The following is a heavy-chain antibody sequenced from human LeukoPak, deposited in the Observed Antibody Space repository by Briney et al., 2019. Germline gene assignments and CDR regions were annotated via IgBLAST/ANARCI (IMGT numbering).Heavy chain of an antibody. CDR2: IYYAGDT. J-gene: IGHJ4*02. D-gene: IGHD6-13*01. CDR1: GGPVSSSSYY. CDR3: ARLGIAAAGTVDY. V-gene: IGHV4-39*01. Sequence: SETLSLTCTVSGGPVSSSSYYWGWVRQSPEKGLECIGTIYYAGDTYYNPSLESRLTISVDTSKNQFSLKLRSVTAADTAVYYCARLGIAAAGTVDYWGQGTLVTVSS.